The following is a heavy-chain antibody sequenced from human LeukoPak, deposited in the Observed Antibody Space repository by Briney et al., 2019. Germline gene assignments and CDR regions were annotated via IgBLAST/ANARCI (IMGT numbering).Heavy chain of an antibody. CDR2: ISAYNGNR. D-gene: IGHD3-10*01. Sequence: ASVKVSCKASGYTFTSYGITWVRQAPGQGLEWMGWISAYNGNRNHAQKLHGRVTMTTDTSTSTGYMELRSLRSDDPAVYYCARGTMVRGVIYWFDPWGQGTLVTVSS. CDR3: ARGTMVRGVIYWFDP. CDR1: GYTFTSYG. J-gene: IGHJ5*02. V-gene: IGHV1-18*04.